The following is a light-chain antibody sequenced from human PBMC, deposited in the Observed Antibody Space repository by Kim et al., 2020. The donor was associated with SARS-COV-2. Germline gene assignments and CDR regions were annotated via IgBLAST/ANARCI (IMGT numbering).Light chain of an antibody. Sequence: QSALTQPRSVSGSPGQSVIISCTGTSSDVGAYDYVSWYQQHPGKAPKLMIYDVSRRPSGVPDRFSGSKSGNTASLTVSGLQAEDEADYHCCSYAGTYTVIFGGGTQLTVL. CDR1: SSDVGAYDY. CDR3: CSYAGTYTVI. V-gene: IGLV2-11*01. CDR2: DVS. J-gene: IGLJ2*01.